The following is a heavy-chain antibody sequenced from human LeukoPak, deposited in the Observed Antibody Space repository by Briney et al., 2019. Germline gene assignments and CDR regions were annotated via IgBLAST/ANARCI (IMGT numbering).Heavy chain of an antibody. Sequence: GGSLRLSCAASGFTFSSYSMNWVRQAPGKGLEWVSSISSSSSYIYYADSVKGRFTISRDNAKNSLYLQMNSLRAEDTAVYYCARDLPITIPDAFDIWGKGSMVTVSS. CDR1: GFTFSSYS. CDR2: ISSSSSYI. J-gene: IGHJ3*02. CDR3: ARDLPITIPDAFDI. D-gene: IGHD3-3*01. V-gene: IGHV3-21*01.